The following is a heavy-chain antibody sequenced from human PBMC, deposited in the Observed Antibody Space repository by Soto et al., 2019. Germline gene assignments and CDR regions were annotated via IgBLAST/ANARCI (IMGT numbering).Heavy chain of an antibody. D-gene: IGHD6-19*01. Sequence: ASVKVSCKASGYTFTSYAMHWVRQAPGQRLEWMGWINAGNGNTKYSQKFQGRVTITRDTSASTAYMELSSLRSEDTAVYYCARVQGIAVAGLGNWFDPWGQGTLVTVSS. V-gene: IGHV1-3*01. CDR2: INAGNGNT. CDR1: GYTFTSYA. J-gene: IGHJ5*02. CDR3: ARVQGIAVAGLGNWFDP.